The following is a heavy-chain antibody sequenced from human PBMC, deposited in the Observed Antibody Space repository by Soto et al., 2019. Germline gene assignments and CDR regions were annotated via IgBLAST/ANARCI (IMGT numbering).Heavy chain of an antibody. J-gene: IGHJ6*03. CDR3: ARESGGATATLDYYYFYMDV. V-gene: IGHV1-2*04. Sequence: QVQLVQSGAEVKKPGASVTVSCRASGDTFTGYYMHWVRQAPGQGLEWMGWINPNSGVTKYAQKFQGWVPMTRDTSISTVYMQLSRLRSDDTAVYYCARESGGATATLDYYYFYMDVWGTGTTVTVSS. D-gene: IGHD5-12*01. CDR1: GDTFTGYY. CDR2: INPNSGVT.